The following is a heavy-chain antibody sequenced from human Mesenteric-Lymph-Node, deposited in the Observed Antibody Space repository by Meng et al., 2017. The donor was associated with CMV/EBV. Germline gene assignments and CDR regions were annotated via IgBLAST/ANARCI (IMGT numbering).Heavy chain of an antibody. CDR2: ISSSGNTI. J-gene: IGHJ4*02. V-gene: IGHV3-48*03. CDR3: ARVSYRSAFGYFDY. Sequence: GESLKISCAASGFSFSSYEMNWVRQAPGKGLEWVSYISSSGNTIYYADSVKGRFTISRDNAENSLYLQMNSLRAEDTAVYYCARVSYRSAFGYFDYWGQGTLVTVSS. D-gene: IGHD3-16*01. CDR1: GFSFSSYE.